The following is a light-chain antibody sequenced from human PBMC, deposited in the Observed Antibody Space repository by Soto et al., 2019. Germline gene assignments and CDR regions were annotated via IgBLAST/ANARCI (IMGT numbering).Light chain of an antibody. Sequence: EIVLTQSPAILSLSPGERATLSCRASQSVSNYLAWYQQKPGQAPRLLIYDASNRATGIPARFSGSGSGTDFTLTISSLEPEDFAVYYCQQRSNWPPITFGQGTRLE. CDR1: QSVSNY. CDR3: QQRSNWPPIT. V-gene: IGKV3-11*01. CDR2: DAS. J-gene: IGKJ5*01.